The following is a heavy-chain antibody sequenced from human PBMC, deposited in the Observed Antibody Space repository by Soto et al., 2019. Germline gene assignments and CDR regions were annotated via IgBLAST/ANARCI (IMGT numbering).Heavy chain of an antibody. CDR3: ARTMKQLAFLDV. CDR1: GGSISSYY. J-gene: IGHJ6*02. D-gene: IGHD6-6*01. CDR2: IYYSGST. Sequence: PSETLSLTCTVSGGSISSYYWSWIRQPPGKGLEWIGYIYYSGSTNYNPSLKSRVTMSVDTSKNQFSLKLSSVTAADTAVYYCARTMKQLAFLDVWGQGTTVTVSS. V-gene: IGHV4-59*01.